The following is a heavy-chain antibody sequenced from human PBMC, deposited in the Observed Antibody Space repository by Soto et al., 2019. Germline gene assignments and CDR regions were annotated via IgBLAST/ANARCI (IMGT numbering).Heavy chain of an antibody. Sequence: QLQLQESGPGLVKPSETLSLTCTVSGGSISSISYYWGWIRQPPGKGLEWIGTIYYSGSTYYNPSHKSPDTISVDTSKTQCSRKLSSVTAPDSAVYCCASLTCYTYTNGLDVWGQGTKVTVSS. J-gene: IGHJ6*02. CDR2: IYYSGST. V-gene: IGHV4-39*01. CDR1: GGSISSISYY. CDR3: ASLTCYTYTNGLDV. D-gene: IGHD1-20*01.